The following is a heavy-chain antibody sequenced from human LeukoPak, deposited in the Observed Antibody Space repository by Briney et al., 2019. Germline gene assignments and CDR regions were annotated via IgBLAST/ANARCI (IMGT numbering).Heavy chain of an antibody. Sequence: GASVKVSCKASGYTFTSYDINWVRQATGQGLEWMGWMNPNSGNTGYAQKFQGRVTMTRNTSISTAYMELSSLRSEDTAVYYCARGLGTAMVTNYYYMDVWGKGTTVTVSS. J-gene: IGHJ6*03. CDR1: GYTFTSYD. CDR3: ARGLGTAMVTNYYYMDV. V-gene: IGHV1-8*01. D-gene: IGHD5-18*01. CDR2: MNPNSGNT.